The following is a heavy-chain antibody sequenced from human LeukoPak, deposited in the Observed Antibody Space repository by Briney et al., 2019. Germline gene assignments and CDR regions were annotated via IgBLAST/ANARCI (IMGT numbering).Heavy chain of an antibody. J-gene: IGHJ6*02. CDR2: IIPILGIA. D-gene: IGHD3-10*01. V-gene: IGHV1-69*04. CDR3: ASLTGGPYYYYGMDV. CDR1: GGTFSSYA. Sequence: SVKVSCKASGGTFSSYAISWVRQAPGQGLEWMGRIIPILGIANYAQKFQGRVTITADKSTSTAYMELSSLRSEDTAVYYCASLTGGPYYYYGMDVWGQGTTDTVSS.